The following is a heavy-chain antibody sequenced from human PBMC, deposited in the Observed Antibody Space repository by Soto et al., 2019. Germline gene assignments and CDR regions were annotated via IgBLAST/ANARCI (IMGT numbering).Heavy chain of an antibody. J-gene: IGHJ4*02. V-gene: IGHV3-9*01. CDR3: AKDRPGVGWSSFDY. CDR2: ISWNSGSI. D-gene: IGHD6-19*01. Sequence: PGGSLRLSCAASGFTFDDYAMHWVRQDPGKGLEWVSGISWNSGSIGYADSVKGRFTISRDNAKNSLYLQMNSLRAEDTALYYCAKDRPGVGWSSFDYWGQGTLVTVSS. CDR1: GFTFDDYA.